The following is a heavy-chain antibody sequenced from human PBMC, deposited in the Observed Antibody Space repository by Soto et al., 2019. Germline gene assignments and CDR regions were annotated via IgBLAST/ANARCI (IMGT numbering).Heavy chain of an antibody. Sequence: QVQLVQSGAEVKKPGSSVKVSCKASGVTFSSYTISWVRQAPGQGLEWMGRIIPILGIANYAQKFQGRVTITEDKSTSTDYMAVSSLRSEDTAVYYCASHDYGAIDYWGQGTLVTVSS. CDR2: IIPILGIA. V-gene: IGHV1-69*02. CDR3: ASHDYGAIDY. J-gene: IGHJ4*02. CDR1: GVTFSSYT. D-gene: IGHD4-17*01.